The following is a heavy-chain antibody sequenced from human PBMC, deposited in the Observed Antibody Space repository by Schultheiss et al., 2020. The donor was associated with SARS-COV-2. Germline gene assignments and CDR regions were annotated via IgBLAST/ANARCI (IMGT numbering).Heavy chain of an antibody. V-gene: IGHV3-23*01. CDR2: ISGSGGST. Sequence: GGSLRLSCAASGFTFSSYAMSWVRQAPGKGLEWVSAISGSGGSTYYADSVKGRFTISRDNSKNTLYLQMNSLRAEDTAVYYCARVNTMVRGVTHDYWGQGTLVTVSS. J-gene: IGHJ4*02. D-gene: IGHD3-10*01. CDR1: GFTFSSYA. CDR3: ARVNTMVRGVTHDY.